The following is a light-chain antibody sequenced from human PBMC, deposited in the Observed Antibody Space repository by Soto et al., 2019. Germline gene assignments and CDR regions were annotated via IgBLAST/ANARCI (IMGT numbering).Light chain of an antibody. V-gene: IGKV1-39*01. J-gene: IGKJ4*01. CDR3: QPYYTYPLT. CDR1: QSISTY. CDR2: GAY. Sequence: DIQMTQSRSPLCRAVGDIFALTCRASQSISTYLNWYQQKPGKAPKLLIYGAYSLQSGVPPRFSGSGSGTDFTTTLSCLQSEDFATYYCQPYYTYPLTVGGVTQLEIK.